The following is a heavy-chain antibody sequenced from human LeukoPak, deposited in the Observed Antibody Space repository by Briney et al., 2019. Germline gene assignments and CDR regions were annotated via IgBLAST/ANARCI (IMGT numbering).Heavy chain of an antibody. J-gene: IGHJ3*02. CDR1: GFTFSSYW. Sequence: GGSLRLSCAASGFTFSSYWMHWVPQAPGKRLLWVSRINSDGSSTSYADSVKGRFTISRDNAKNTLYLQMNSLRAEDTAVYYCASAISKYAFGIWGQGTMVTVSS. CDR2: INSDGSST. V-gene: IGHV3-74*01. CDR3: ASAISKYAFGI. D-gene: IGHD3-3*02.